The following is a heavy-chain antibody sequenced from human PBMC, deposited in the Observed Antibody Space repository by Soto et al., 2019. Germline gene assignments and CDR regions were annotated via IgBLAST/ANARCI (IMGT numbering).Heavy chain of an antibody. V-gene: IGHV1-69*13. CDR2: IIPIFGTA. CDR1: GGTFSSYA. Sequence: AASVKVSCKASGGTFSSYAISWVRQAPGQGLEWMGGIIPIFGTANYAQKFQGRVTITADESTSTAYMELSSLRSEDTAVYYCARNFWESSYGPLDDAFDIWGQGTMVTVSS. J-gene: IGHJ3*02. D-gene: IGHD5-18*01. CDR3: ARNFWESSYGPLDDAFDI.